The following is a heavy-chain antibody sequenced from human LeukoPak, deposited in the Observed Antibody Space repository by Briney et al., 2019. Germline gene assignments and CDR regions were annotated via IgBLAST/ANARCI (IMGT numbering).Heavy chain of an antibody. CDR1: GGSISSYY. CDR2: IYYSGST. D-gene: IGHD5-18*01. Sequence: SETPSLTCTVSGGSISSYYWSWIRQPPGKGLEWIGYIYYSGSTNYNPSLKSRVTISVDTSKNQFSLKLSSVTAADTAVYYCARNRNGYEDYWGQGTLVTVSS. J-gene: IGHJ4*02. CDR3: ARNRNGYEDY. V-gene: IGHV4-59*01.